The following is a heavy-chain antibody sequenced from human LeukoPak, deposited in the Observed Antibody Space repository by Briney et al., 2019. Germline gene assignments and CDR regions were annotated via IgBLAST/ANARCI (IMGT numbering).Heavy chain of an antibody. CDR2: IHYSGST. Sequence: PSENLSLTCTVSGGSISSDDYYWSWIRQPPGKGLEWIGYIHYSGSTYYNPSLKSRVSISVDTSKNQFSLRLSSVTAADTAVYYCGRAGADSSGYYTIDYWGQGTTVTVSS. J-gene: IGHJ4*03. CDR3: GRAGADSSGYYTIDY. D-gene: IGHD3-22*01. V-gene: IGHV4-30-4*01. CDR1: GGSISSDDYY.